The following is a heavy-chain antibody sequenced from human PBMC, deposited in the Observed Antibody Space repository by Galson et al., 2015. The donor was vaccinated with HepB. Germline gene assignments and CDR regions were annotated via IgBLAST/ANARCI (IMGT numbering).Heavy chain of an antibody. V-gene: IGHV3-30-3*01. CDR3: ARDRGSVAMVRGIDY. J-gene: IGHJ4*02. D-gene: IGHD3-10*01. CDR2: ISYDGSNK. CDR1: GFTFSSYA. Sequence: SLRLSCAASGFTFSSYAMHWVRQAPGKGLEWVAVISYDGSNKYYADSVKGRFTISRDNSKNTLYLQMNSLRAEDTAVYYCARDRGSVAMVRGIDYWGQGTLVTVSS.